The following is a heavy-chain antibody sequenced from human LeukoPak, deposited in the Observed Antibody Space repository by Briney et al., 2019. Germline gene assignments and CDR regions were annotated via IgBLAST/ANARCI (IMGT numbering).Heavy chain of an antibody. D-gene: IGHD5-12*01. CDR3: ARLPRGYSGYDSALDY. V-gene: IGHV4-59*08. CDR2: IYYSGST. J-gene: IGHJ4*02. CDR1: GFTFSNAW. Sequence: GSLRLSCAASGFTFSNAWMSWIRQPPGKGLEWIGYIYYSGSTNYNPSLKSRVTISVDTSKNQFSLKLSSVTAADTAVYYCARLPRGYSGYDSALDYWGQGTLVTVSS.